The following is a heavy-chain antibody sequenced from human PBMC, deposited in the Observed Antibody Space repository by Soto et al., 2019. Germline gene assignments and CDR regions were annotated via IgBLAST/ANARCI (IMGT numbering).Heavy chain of an antibody. Sequence: EVQLVESGGGVVRPGGSLRLSCAASGFTFDDFGMNWVRRAPGKGLEWVSTINWNGGTTIYAASVKGRFTISRDNAKNSLYLQMHSLRAEDTALYHCATSTGDFWGQGTLVTVSS. CDR1: GFTFDDFG. CDR3: ATSTGDF. D-gene: IGHD2-2*01. CDR2: INWNGGTT. V-gene: IGHV3-20*01. J-gene: IGHJ4*02.